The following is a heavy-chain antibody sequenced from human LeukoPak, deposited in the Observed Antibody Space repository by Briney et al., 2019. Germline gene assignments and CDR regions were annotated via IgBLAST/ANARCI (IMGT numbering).Heavy chain of an antibody. CDR2: IRSSSNYI. V-gene: IGHV3-21*01. D-gene: IGHD2-21*02. J-gene: IGHJ4*02. CDR3: VRDPPLTLDF. Sequence: ETLSLTCGVSGGSIDSTNYWSWARQAPGKGLEWVSSIRSSSNYIYYADSVKGRFTISRDNANNSLYLQMNSLRAEGTAVYYCVRDPPLTLDFWGQGTLVTVSS. CDR1: GGSIDSTNY.